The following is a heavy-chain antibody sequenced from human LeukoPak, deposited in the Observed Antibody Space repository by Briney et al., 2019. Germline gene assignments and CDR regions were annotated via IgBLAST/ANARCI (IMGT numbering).Heavy chain of an antibody. CDR2: INPNSGGT. CDR1: GYTFTGYY. Sequence: GASVKVSCKASGYTFTGYYMHWVRQAPGQGLEWMEWINPNSGGTNYAQKFQGRVTMTRDTSISTAYMELSRLRSDDTAMYYCVRPLRTTYGSGSPEDYWGQGTLVTVSS. J-gene: IGHJ4*02. V-gene: IGHV1-2*02. D-gene: IGHD3-10*01. CDR3: VRPLRTTYGSGSPEDY.